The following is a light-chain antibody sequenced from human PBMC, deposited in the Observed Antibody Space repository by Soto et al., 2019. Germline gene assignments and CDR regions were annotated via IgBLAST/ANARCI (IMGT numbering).Light chain of an antibody. J-gene: IGKJ1*01. V-gene: IGKV1-5*01. CDR1: QSISSW. CDR2: DAS. CDR3: QQYYSTLRT. Sequence: DIQMTQSPSTLSASVGDRVTITCRASQSISSWLAWYQQKQGKAPKLLIYDASSLESGVPSRFSGSGSGTELTITISSLQAEDVEVYDCQQYYSTLRTFGQGTKVDI.